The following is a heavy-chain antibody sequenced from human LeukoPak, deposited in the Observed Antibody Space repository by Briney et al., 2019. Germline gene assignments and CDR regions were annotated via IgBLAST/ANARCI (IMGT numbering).Heavy chain of an antibody. V-gene: IGHV3-66*02. CDR3: ARDRPHSYYYDSSGSPGD. J-gene: IGHJ4*02. CDR1: GFTVSSNY. D-gene: IGHD3-22*01. Sequence: PGGTLRLSCAASGFTVSSNYMSWVRQAPGKGLEWVSVIYSGGSTYYADSVKSRFTISRDNSKNTLYLQMNSLRAEDTAVYYCARDRPHSYYYDSSGSPGDWGQGTLVTVSS. CDR2: IYSGGST.